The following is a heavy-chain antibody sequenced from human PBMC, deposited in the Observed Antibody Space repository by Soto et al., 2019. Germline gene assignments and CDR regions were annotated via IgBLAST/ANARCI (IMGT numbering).Heavy chain of an antibody. V-gene: IGHV4-34*01. J-gene: IGHJ6*02. CDR2: INHSGST. Sequence: PSETLSLTCAVYGGSFSCYYWSWIRQPPGKGLEWIGEINHSGSTNYNPSLKSRVTISVDTSKNQFSLKLSSVTAADTAVYYCARHLYDIYGGLGGGMDVWGQGTTVTVSS. CDR3: ARHLYDIYGGLGGGMDV. CDR1: GGSFSCYY. D-gene: IGHD3-9*01.